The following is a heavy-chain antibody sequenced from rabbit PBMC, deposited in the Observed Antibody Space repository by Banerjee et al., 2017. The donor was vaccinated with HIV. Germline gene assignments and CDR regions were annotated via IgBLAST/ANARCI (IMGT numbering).Heavy chain of an antibody. CDR2: IYTGSSGST. CDR3: ARDADGGYTYNL. CDR1: GFSFSSGYW. D-gene: IGHD2-1*01. Sequence: EESGGDLVKPEGSLTLTCTASGFSFSSGYWICWVRQAPGKGLEWIACIYTGSSGSTYYASWAKGRFTISKTSSTTVTLQMTSLTAADTATYFCARDADGGYTYNLWGPGTLVTVS. J-gene: IGHJ4*01. V-gene: IGHV1S45*01.